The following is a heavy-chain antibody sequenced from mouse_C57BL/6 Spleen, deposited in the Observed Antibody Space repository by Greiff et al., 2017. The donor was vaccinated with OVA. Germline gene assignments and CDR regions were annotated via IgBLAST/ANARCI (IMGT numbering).Heavy chain of an antibody. V-gene: IGHV3-6*01. J-gene: IGHJ3*01. CDR3: ARGKGYYYAWFAY. CDR1: GYSITSGYY. D-gene: IGHD2-3*01. Sequence: EVKLLESGPGLVKPSQSLSLTCSVTGYSITSGYYWNWIRQFPGNKLEWMGYISYDGSNNYNPSLKNRISITRDTSKNQFFLKLNSVTTEDTATYYCARGKGYYYAWFAYWGQGTLVTVSA. CDR2: ISYDGSN.